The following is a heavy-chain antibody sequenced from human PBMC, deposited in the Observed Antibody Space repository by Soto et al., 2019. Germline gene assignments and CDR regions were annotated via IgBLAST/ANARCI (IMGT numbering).Heavy chain of an antibody. CDR1: GGTFSSYA. Sequence: ASVKVSCKASGGTFSSYAISWVRQAPGQGLEWMGGIIPIFGTANYAQKFQGRVTITADESTSTAYMELSSLRSEDTAVYYCASPLKIRGLNYYYYGMDVWGQGTTVTVSS. D-gene: IGHD3-10*01. V-gene: IGHV1-69*13. CDR2: IIPIFGTA. CDR3: ASPLKIRGLNYYYYGMDV. J-gene: IGHJ6*02.